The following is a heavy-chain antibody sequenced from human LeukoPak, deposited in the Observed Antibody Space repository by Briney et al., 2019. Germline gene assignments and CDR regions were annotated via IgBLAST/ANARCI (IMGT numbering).Heavy chain of an antibody. J-gene: IGHJ4*02. D-gene: IGHD5-12*01. Sequence: GGSLRLPCAASGFTFSSYSMNWVRQAPGKGLEWVSSISSSSSYIYYADSVKGRFTISRDNAKNSLYLQMNSLRAEDTAVYYCARDRSGYLIDYWGQGTLVTVSS. CDR1: GFTFSSYS. CDR2: ISSSSSYI. V-gene: IGHV3-21*01. CDR3: ARDRSGYLIDY.